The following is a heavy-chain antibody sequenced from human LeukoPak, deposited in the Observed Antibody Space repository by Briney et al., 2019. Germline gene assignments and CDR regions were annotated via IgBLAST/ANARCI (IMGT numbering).Heavy chain of an antibody. CDR1: GFTFSSYA. D-gene: IGHD3-10*01. Sequence: GGSLRLSCAASGFTFSSYAMSWVRQAPGKGLEWVSAISGSGGSTYYADSVKGRFTISRDNSKNTLYLQMNSLRAEDTAVYYCAKRAPRNTMVRGVIIPFFDYWGQGTLVTVSS. CDR3: AKRAPRNTMVRGVIIPFFDY. J-gene: IGHJ4*02. CDR2: ISGSGGST. V-gene: IGHV3-23*01.